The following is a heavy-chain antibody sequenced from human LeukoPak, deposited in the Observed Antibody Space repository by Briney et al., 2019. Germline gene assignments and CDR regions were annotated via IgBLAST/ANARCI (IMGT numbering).Heavy chain of an antibody. CDR3: ARGGNSDFDY. J-gene: IGHJ4*02. CDR1: GGSISTFY. Sequence: SGTLSLTCSVSGGSISTFYWSWIRQPPGKGLEWIGYIYYSGSTNYNPSLKSRVTISVDTSKNQFSLKLNSVTAADTAVYYCARGGNSDFDYWGQGTLVTVSS. D-gene: IGHD4-23*01. CDR2: IYYSGST. V-gene: IGHV4-59*01.